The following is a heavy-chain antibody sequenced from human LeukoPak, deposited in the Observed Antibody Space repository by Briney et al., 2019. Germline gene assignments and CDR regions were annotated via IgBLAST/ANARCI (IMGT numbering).Heavy chain of an antibody. D-gene: IGHD3-16*02. CDR1: GFTFSSYG. CDR2: IRYDGSNK. V-gene: IGHV3-30*02. CDR3: ARTLRLGELSLYLQDAFDI. J-gene: IGHJ3*02. Sequence: GGSLRLSCAASGFTFSSYGMHWVRQAPGKGLEWVAFIRYDGSNKYYADSVKGRFTISRDNSKNTLYLQMNSLRAEDTAVYYCARTLRLGELSLYLQDAFDIWGQGTMVTVSS.